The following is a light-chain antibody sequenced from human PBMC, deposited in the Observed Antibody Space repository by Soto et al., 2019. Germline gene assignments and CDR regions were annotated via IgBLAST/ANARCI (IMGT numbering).Light chain of an antibody. V-gene: IGLV1-40*01. CDR3: QSYDSSLRNWV. CDR1: SSNNGAGYE. CDR2: RNN. Sequence: QSVLTQPPSVSGAPGQRVTMSCTGSSSNNGAGYEVHWYQQLPGTAPKLLISRNNNRPSGVPDRFSGSKSGTSASLAIAGLQAEDEADYYCQSYDSSLRNWVFGGGTKVTVL. J-gene: IGLJ3*02.